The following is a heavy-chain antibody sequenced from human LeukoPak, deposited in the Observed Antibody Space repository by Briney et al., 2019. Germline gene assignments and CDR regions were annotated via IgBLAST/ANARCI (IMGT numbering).Heavy chain of an antibody. J-gene: IGHJ6*02. CDR2: IIPILGIA. D-gene: IGHD3-16*02. CDR1: GGTFSSYA. V-gene: IGHV1-69*04. Sequence: SVKVSCKASGGTFSSYAISWVRQAPGQGLEWMGRIIPILGIANYAQKFQGRVTITADKSTSTAYMELSSLRSEDTAVYYCARARYKSDYYYYGMDVWGQGTTVTVSS. CDR3: ARARYKSDYYYYGMDV.